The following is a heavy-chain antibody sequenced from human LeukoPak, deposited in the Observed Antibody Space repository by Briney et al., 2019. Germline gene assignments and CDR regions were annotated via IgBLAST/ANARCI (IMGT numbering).Heavy chain of an antibody. CDR3: ARFTPPEGALGY. CDR1: GFTFSSYA. Sequence: GGSLRLSCAASGFTFSSYAMHWVRQAPGKGLEWVAVISYDGSNKYYADSVKGRFTISRDNSKNTLYLQMNSLRAEDTAVYYCARFTPPEGALGYWGQGTLVTVSS. CDR2: ISYDGSNK. D-gene: IGHD1-14*01. V-gene: IGHV3-30*14. J-gene: IGHJ4*02.